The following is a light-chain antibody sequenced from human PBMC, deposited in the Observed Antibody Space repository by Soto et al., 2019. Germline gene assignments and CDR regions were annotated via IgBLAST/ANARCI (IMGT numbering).Light chain of an antibody. Sequence: QSALTQPRSVSGAPGQSVTISCTGTSSDVGGYNYVSWYQQHPGKAPKLMIYDVSKRPSGVPDRFSGSKSGNTASLTSSGLQAEDEAEYYCCSYSGSYTYVVFGGGTKLTLL. CDR2: DVS. V-gene: IGLV2-11*01. CDR3: CSYSGSYTYVV. J-gene: IGLJ2*01. CDR1: SSDVGGYNY.